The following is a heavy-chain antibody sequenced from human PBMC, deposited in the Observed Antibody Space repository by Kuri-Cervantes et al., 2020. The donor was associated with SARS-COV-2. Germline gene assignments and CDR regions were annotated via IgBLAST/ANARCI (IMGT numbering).Heavy chain of an antibody. J-gene: IGHJ4*02. V-gene: IGHV3-21*01. D-gene: IGHD1-14*01. CDR2: ISSSSSYI. Sequence: GGSLRLSCAASGFTFSSYSMNWVRQAPGKGLEWVSSISSSSSYIYYSDSVMGRFTISRDNATNSLYLQMNSLIAEDTAVYYCARTDPQLPHLIYWGQGTLVTVSS. CDR3: ARTDPQLPHLIY. CDR1: GFTFSSYS.